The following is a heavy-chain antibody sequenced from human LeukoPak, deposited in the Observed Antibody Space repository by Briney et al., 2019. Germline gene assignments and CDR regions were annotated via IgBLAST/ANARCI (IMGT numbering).Heavy chain of an antibody. Sequence: PGGSLRLSCAVSGFTFSSYAMSWVRQAPGKGLEWVSVISGSGGSTYYSDSVKGRFTISRDNSKNTLYLQMNSLRAEDTAVYYCGSSPPRRVGASKGLSDWGQGTLVTVSS. CDR3: GSSPPRRVGASKGLSD. J-gene: IGHJ4*02. CDR1: GFTFSSYA. D-gene: IGHD1-26*01. V-gene: IGHV3-23*01. CDR2: ISGSGGST.